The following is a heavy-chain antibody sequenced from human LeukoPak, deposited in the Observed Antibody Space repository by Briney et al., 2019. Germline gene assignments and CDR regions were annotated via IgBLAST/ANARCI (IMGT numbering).Heavy chain of an antibody. J-gene: IGHJ3*01. D-gene: IGHD1-14*01. V-gene: IGHV1-2*02. Sequence: ASVKVSCMASGYIFSNYFIHWVRQAPGQGLEWMGWINPNSGGTNYAQKSQGRVTMTRDTSISTVYMELSYLRSDDTAIYYCARPDPKSLGYDAFDLWGQGTTVTVSS. CDR2: INPNSGGT. CDR1: GYIFSNYF. CDR3: ARPDPKSLGYDAFDL.